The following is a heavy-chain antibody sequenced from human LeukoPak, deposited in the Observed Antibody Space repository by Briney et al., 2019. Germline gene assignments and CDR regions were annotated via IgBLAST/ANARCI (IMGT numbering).Heavy chain of an antibody. CDR1: GFTFNSYG. V-gene: IGHV3-30*02. D-gene: IGHD2-2*01. CDR2: IRYDGSDK. J-gene: IGHJ4*02. Sequence: GGSLRLSCAASGFTFNSYGMHWVRQAPGKGLEWVAFIRYDGSDKYYGDSVKGRFSISRDNSKNTLYLQLNSLRAEDTAAYYCAKAFLYCSSNTCLFDYWGQGTLVTVSS. CDR3: AKAFLYCSSNTCLFDY.